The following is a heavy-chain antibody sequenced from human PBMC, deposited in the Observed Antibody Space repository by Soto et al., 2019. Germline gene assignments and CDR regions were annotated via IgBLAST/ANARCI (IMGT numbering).Heavy chain of an antibody. J-gene: IGHJ4*02. CDR1: GCIFTGFY. D-gene: IGHD1-26*01. CDR3: ARAYSGTYYFSH. V-gene: IGHV1-2*04. CDR2: VNPDNGVT. Sequence: AAVKVSCKASGCIFTGFYLHWVRQAPGQGLEWMGWVNPDNGVTNYAQKFQGWVTMTSDTSTNTAYMEMTRLPSDATAVYFCARAYSGTYYFSHWGQGTLVTVSS.